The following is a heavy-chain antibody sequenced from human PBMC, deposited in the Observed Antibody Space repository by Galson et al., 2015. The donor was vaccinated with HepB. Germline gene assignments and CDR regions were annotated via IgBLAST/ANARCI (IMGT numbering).Heavy chain of an antibody. CDR3: ARGVYSSGWSDYYGMDV. J-gene: IGHJ6*02. D-gene: IGHD6-19*01. Sequence: SETLSLTCAVYGGSFSGYYWSWIRQPPGKGLEWIGEINHSGSTNYNPSLKSRVTISVDTSKNQFSLKLSSVTAAVTAVYYCARGVYSSGWSDYYGMDVWGQGTTVTVSS. V-gene: IGHV4-34*01. CDR1: GGSFSGYY. CDR2: INHSGST.